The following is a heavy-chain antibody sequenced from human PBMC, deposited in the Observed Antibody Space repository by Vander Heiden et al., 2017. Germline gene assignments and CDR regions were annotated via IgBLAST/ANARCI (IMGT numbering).Heavy chain of an antibody. J-gene: IGHJ4*02. D-gene: IGHD4-17*01. V-gene: IGHV3-30*18. CDR2: ISYDANIK. CDR3: AKASRTYGDYREVGY. Sequence: QVQLVESGGGVVQPGRSLRLSCSASGFTFSTYGMHWVRQTPGKGLEWVALISYDANIKKYADSAKGRFTISRDNSKNTVFLQMNSLSAEDTAVYYCAKASRTYGDYREVGYWGQGTLVTVSS. CDR1: GFTFSTYG.